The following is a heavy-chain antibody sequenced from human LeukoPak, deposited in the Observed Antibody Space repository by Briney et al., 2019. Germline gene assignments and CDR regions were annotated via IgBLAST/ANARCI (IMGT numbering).Heavy chain of an antibody. Sequence: SETLSLTCTVSGGSISSYDWSWIRQPPGKGLEWIGYIYYSGSTNYNPSLKSRVTISVDTSKNQFSLKLSSVTAADTAVYYCARDYPMTTVTTRGYYYYMDVWGKGTTVTISS. V-gene: IGHV4-59*12. J-gene: IGHJ6*03. CDR3: ARDYPMTTVTTRGYYYYMDV. D-gene: IGHD4-17*01. CDR1: GGSISSYD. CDR2: IYYSGST.